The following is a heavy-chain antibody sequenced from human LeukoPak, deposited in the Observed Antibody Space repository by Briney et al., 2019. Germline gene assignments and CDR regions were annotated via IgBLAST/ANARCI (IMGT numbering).Heavy chain of an antibody. CDR1: GITFSSYA. CDR3: AREAESMIVVVTINWFDP. J-gene: IGHJ5*02. D-gene: IGHD3-22*01. CDR2: ISYDGSNK. Sequence: GGSLRLSCAASGITFSSYAMHWVRQAPGKGLEWVAVISYDGSNKYYADSVKGRFTISRDNSKNTLYLQMNSLRAEDTAVYYCAREAESMIVVVTINWFDPWGQGTLVTVSS. V-gene: IGHV3-30-3*01.